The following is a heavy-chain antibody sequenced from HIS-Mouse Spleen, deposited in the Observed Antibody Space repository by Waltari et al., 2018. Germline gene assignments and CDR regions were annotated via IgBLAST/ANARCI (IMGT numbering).Heavy chain of an antibody. CDR1: GFTFSRYA. CDR3: AREGDL. CDR2: ISYDGSNK. Sequence: QVQLVESGGGVVKPGRSLRLSCAASGFTFSRYAMHGVRQAPGKGLDWVAVISYDGSNKYYADSVKGRFTISRDNSKNTLYLQMNSLRAEDTAVYYCAREGDLWGQGTLVTVSS. V-gene: IGHV3-30-3*01. D-gene: IGHD3-10*01. J-gene: IGHJ4*02.